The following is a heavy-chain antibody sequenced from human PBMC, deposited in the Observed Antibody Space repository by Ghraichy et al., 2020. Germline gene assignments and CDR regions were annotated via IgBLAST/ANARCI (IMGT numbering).Heavy chain of an antibody. Sequence: SGPTLVKPTQTLTLTCTFSGFSLTTNQVGVGWIRQPPGKALEWLALIYWDDDRRYRPILKSRLAITKDTSRNQVVLRINNMDPADTGTYYCAHRRQYNWRWNWGSFDYWGQGTLVTVSS. CDR2: IYWDDDR. J-gene: IGHJ4*02. CDR1: GFSLTTNQVG. CDR3: AHRRQYNWRWNWGSFDY. V-gene: IGHV2-5*02. D-gene: IGHD7-27*01.